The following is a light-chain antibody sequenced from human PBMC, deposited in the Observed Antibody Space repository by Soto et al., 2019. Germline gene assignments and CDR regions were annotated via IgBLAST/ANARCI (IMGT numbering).Light chain of an antibody. CDR1: QTVSSS. J-gene: IGKJ1*01. V-gene: IGKV3-15*01. CDR3: QQYNNWPPWT. Sequence: DIVLTQSPRTLSLSPGERVTFYCRASQTVSSSLAWYQQKPGQAPRLLIYGASTRATGIPARFSGSGSGTEFTLTISSLQSEDFAVYYCQQYNNWPPWTFGQGTKVDIK. CDR2: GAS.